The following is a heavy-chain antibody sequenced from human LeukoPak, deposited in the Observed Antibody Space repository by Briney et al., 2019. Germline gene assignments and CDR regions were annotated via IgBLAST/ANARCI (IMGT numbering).Heavy chain of an antibody. CDR2: INPNSGGT. CDR1: GYTFTGYY. J-gene: IGHJ2*01. V-gene: IGHV1-2*02. Sequence: SVKVSCKASGYTFTGYYMHWVRQAPGQGLEWMGWINPNSGGTNYAQKFQGRVTMTRDTSITTAYMELSRLSSDDTAVYYCARHPGKVTNDWYFDLWGRGTLVTVSS. D-gene: IGHD4-23*01. CDR3: ARHPGKVTNDWYFDL.